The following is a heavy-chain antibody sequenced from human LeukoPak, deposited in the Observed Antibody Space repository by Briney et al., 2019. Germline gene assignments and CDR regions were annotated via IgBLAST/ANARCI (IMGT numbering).Heavy chain of an antibody. CDR2: ISNTGGST. CDR3: AQQVGYCSSGSCYFTY. V-gene: IGHV3-23*01. D-gene: IGHD2-15*01. CDR1: GFSFSSYA. J-gene: IGHJ1*01. Sequence: GGSLRLSCAASGFSFSSYAMSWVRQAPGKGLEWVSAISNTGGSTYYADSVKGRFTISRDKSKNTLSLQMNSLRAEDTAVYYCAQQVGYCSSGSCYFTYWGQGTLVTVSS.